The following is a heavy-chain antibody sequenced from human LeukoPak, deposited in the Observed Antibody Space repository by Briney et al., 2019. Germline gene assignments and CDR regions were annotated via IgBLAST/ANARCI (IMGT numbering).Heavy chain of an antibody. D-gene: IGHD4-17*01. J-gene: IGHJ6*02. CDR1: GFTFRSYA. Sequence: GGSLRLSCAASGFTFRSYAMHWVRQAPGKGLEWVAVIAFDGSNALYADSVKGRFTISRDISKSTLYLEMNSLKAEDSAIYYCSRGRYGDYSRSGYYYGMDVWGQGTTVTVSS. CDR3: SRGRYGDYSRSGYYYGMDV. V-gene: IGHV3-30-3*01. CDR2: IAFDGSNA.